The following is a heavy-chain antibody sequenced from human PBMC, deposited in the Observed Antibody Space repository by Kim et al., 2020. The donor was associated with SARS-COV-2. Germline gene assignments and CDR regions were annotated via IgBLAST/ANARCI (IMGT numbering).Heavy chain of an antibody. CDR2: IYHSGST. J-gene: IGHJ3*01. CDR3: ARERAACNTYAFDV. CDR1: GDSIITDDSY. D-gene: IGHD2-15*01. Sequence: SETLSLTCTVSGDSIITDDSYWTWIRQPPGKGLEWVGYIYHSGSTYYNPSLGGRSTMSVDTSKNQFSLRLASVTAADEAGYYCARERAACNTYAFDVWG. V-gene: IGHV4-30-4*01.